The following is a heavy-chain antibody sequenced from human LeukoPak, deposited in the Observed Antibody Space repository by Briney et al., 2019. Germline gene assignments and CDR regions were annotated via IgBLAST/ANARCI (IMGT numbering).Heavy chain of an antibody. CDR3: ARSGYSYGSLLRGFDP. V-gene: IGHV3-21*01. CDR2: ISSSSSYI. D-gene: IGHD5-18*01. CDR1: GFTFSSYS. Sequence: KSGGSLRLSCAASGFTFSSYSMNWVRQAPGKGLEWVSSISSSSSYIYYADSVKGRFTISRDNAKNSLYLQMNSLRAEDTAVYYCARSGYSYGSLLRGFDPWGQGTLVTVSS. J-gene: IGHJ5*02.